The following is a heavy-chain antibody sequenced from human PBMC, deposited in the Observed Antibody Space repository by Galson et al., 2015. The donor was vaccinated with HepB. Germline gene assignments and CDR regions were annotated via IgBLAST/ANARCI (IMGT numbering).Heavy chain of an antibody. CDR3: ARDPDRDGYNWGYYYYYGMDV. V-gene: IGHV3-21*01. CDR1: GFTFSSYS. J-gene: IGHJ6*02. Sequence: SLRLSCAASGFTFSSYSINWVRQAPGKGLEWVSSISSSSSYKYYADSVKGRFTISRDNAKNSLYLQMNSLRAEDTAVYCCARDPDRDGYNWGYYYYYGMDVWGQGTTVTVSS. CDR2: ISSSSSYK. D-gene: IGHD5-24*01.